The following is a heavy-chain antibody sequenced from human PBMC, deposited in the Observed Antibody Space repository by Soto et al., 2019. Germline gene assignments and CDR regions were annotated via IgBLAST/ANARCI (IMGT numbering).Heavy chain of an antibody. CDR3: ARDDVSSVWLGYDWFDP. J-gene: IGHJ5*02. D-gene: IGHD6-19*01. V-gene: IGHV4-30-2*01. CDR1: GGSISSGGYS. CDR2: IYHSGST. Sequence: PSETLSLTCAVSGGSISSGGYSWSWIRQPPGKGLEWIGYIYHSGSTYYNPSLKSRVTISVDRSKNQFSLKLSSVTAADTAVYYCARDDVSSVWLGYDWFDPWGQGTLVTVSS.